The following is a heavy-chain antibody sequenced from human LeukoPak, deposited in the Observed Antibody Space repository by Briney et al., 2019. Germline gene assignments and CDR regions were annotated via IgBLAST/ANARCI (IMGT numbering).Heavy chain of an antibody. V-gene: IGHV3-23*01. CDR2: ISGSGGST. J-gene: IGHJ4*02. CDR3: APTPNWNEPGFDY. Sequence: PGGSLRLSCAASGFTFSSYAMGWVRQAPGKGLEWVSAISGSGGSTYYADSVKGRFTISRDNSKNTLYLQMNSLRAEDTAVYYCAPTPNWNEPGFDYWGQGTLVTVSS. CDR1: GFTFSSYA. D-gene: IGHD1-1*01.